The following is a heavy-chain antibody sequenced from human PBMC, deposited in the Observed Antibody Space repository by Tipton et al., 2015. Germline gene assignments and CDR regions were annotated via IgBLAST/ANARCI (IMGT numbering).Heavy chain of an antibody. Sequence: TLSLTCTVSGGSVTSGSYYWSWIRRPPGKGLEWIGYISYTDGAHYNPALKSRVTISVDTSKNQFSLTLNSVAAADTAVYYCARDLEHGMDVWGHGTTVTVSS. D-gene: IGHD5-24*01. CDR1: GGSVTSGSYY. J-gene: IGHJ6*02. CDR2: ISYTDGA. V-gene: IGHV4-61*01. CDR3: ARDLEHGMDV.